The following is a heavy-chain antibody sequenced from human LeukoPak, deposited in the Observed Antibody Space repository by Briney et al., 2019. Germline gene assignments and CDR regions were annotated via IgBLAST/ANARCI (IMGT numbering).Heavy chain of an antibody. CDR1: GGSISSGSYY. Sequence: SETLSLTCTVSGGSISSGSYYWSWIRQPAGKGLEWIGRIHTSGSTNYNPSLKSRVTISIDTSKNQFSLKLSSVTAADTAVYYCAREYYYDSSGYYPEEYFDYWGQGTLVTVSS. CDR3: AREYYYDSSGYYPEEYFDY. D-gene: IGHD3-22*01. J-gene: IGHJ4*02. CDR2: IHTSGST. V-gene: IGHV4-61*02.